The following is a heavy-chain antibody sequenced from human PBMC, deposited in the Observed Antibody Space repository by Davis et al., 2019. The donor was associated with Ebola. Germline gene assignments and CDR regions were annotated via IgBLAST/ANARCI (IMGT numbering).Heavy chain of an antibody. J-gene: IGHJ4*02. Sequence: ASVKVSCKVSGYNLTELSIHWVRQAPGQGLEWMGWISAYNDNTNYAQKLQGRVTMTTDTSTSTAYMELRSLRSDDTAVYYCARETLLWFRELLGGGGYYFDYWGQGTLVTVSS. CDR1: GYNLTELS. CDR3: ARETLLWFRELLGGGGYYFDY. V-gene: IGHV1-18*01. CDR2: ISAYNDNT. D-gene: IGHD3-10*01.